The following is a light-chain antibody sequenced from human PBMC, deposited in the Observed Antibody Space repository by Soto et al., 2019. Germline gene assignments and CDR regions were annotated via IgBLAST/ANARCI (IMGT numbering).Light chain of an antibody. V-gene: IGKV1D-12*01. CDR3: QQAYNFPLT. CDR1: QGVYSW. CDR2: AAS. J-gene: IGKJ4*01. Sequence: DIQMTQSPSSVSASVGERVTITCRASQGVYSWVAWYQQAPGKAPKLQISAASTLRGGVPSRFSSSGSGTDFTLTISSLQPEDVATYYCQQAYNFPLTFGGGTKVEIK.